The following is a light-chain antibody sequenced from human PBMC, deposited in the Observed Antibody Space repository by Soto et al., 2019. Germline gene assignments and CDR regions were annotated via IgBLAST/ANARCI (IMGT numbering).Light chain of an antibody. CDR1: QSVSSSY. Sequence: EIVLTQSTGTLSLSPGERATLSCRASQSVSSSYLAWYQQKPGQAPRPLIYGASSRAIGIPDRFSGSGSGKDVTLTISRLEPEDFAVYYCQQYGSSPWTFGLGTKVEIK. CDR2: GAS. V-gene: IGKV3-20*01. J-gene: IGKJ1*01. CDR3: QQYGSSPWT.